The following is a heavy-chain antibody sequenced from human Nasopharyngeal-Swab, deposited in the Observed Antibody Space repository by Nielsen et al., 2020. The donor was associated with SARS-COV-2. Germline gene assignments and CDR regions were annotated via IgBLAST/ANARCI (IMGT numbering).Heavy chain of an antibody. J-gene: IGHJ4*01. V-gene: IGHV4-30-4*01. CDR1: GGSFSGYY. CDR2: IYYSGST. Sequence: SETLSLTCAVYGGSFSGYYWSWIRQPPGKGLEWIGYIYYSGSTYYNPSLKSRVTISVDTSKNQFSLKLSSVTAADTAVYYCARNPYGSGSYRFDYWGQEPWSPSPQ. D-gene: IGHD3-10*01. CDR3: ARNPYGSGSYRFDY.